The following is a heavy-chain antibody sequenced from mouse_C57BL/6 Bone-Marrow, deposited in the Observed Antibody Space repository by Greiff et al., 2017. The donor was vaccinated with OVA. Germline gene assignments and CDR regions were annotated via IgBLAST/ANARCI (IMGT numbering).Heavy chain of an antibody. Sequence: EVMLVESGGGLVKPGGSLTLSCAASGFTFSSYAMSWVRQTPEKRLEWVATISDGGSYTYYPDNVKGRFTISRDNAKNNLYLQMSHLKSEDTAMYYCARQNWAWFAYWGQGTLVTVSA. CDR2: ISDGGSYT. CDR3: ARQNWAWFAY. D-gene: IGHD4-1*01. CDR1: GFTFSSYA. J-gene: IGHJ3*01. V-gene: IGHV5-4*03.